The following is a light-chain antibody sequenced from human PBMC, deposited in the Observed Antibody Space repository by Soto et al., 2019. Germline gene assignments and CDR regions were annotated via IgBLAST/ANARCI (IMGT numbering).Light chain of an antibody. J-gene: IGLJ3*02. V-gene: IGLV1-44*01. CDR3: ASWGDSLSGGV. Sequence: QSVLTQPPSASGTPGQRVIISCSGSNSNIGTYTVNWYQQLPGTAPKLLIYTDYQRPSGVPDRFSGSRSGTSASLAISGLQSEDEADYYCASWGDSLSGGVFGGGTKVTVL. CDR1: NSNIGTYT. CDR2: TDY.